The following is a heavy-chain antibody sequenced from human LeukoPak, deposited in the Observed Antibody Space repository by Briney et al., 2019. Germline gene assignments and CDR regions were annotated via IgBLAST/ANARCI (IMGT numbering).Heavy chain of an antibody. V-gene: IGHV4-38-2*01. J-gene: IGHJ2*01. CDR1: GYAISSGHY. Sequence: SETLSLACVVSGYAISSGHYWGWIRQPPGKGLEWIGSVFYSGSAYYSPSFKSRLGIPLDTSKNQFSLQLSSVTVADTAVYYCARIGHGANSHLKWYFDVWGRGTLVTVSS. D-gene: IGHD4-23*01. CDR3: ARIGHGANSHLKWYFDV. CDR2: VFYSGSA.